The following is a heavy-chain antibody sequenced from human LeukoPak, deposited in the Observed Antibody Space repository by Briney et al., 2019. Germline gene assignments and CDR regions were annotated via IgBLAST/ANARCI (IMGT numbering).Heavy chain of an antibody. D-gene: IGHD6-13*01. CDR2: IYQTGDT. Sequence: SSETLSLTCTVSGGSMTNYYWSWIRQPPGKGLEWISYIYQTGDTGYNPSLKSRATISLDMSKNQFSLKLSAVTAADTAVYYCARHEFAGPFAYWGQGTLVTVSS. CDR1: GGSMTNYY. V-gene: IGHV4-59*08. CDR3: ARHEFAGPFAY. J-gene: IGHJ4*02.